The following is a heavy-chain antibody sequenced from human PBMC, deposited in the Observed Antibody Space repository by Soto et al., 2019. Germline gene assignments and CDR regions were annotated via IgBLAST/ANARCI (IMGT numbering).Heavy chain of an antibody. V-gene: IGHV4-61*01. Sequence: PSETLSLTCTVSGGSVSSGSYYWSWIRQPPGKGLEWIGYIYYSGSTNYNPSLKSRVTISVDTSKNQFSLKLSSVTAADTAVYYCARYCSSTSCSYYYYYVMDVWGQGTTVTVSS. CDR1: GGSVSSGSYY. CDR2: IYYSGST. CDR3: ARYCSSTSCSYYYYYVMDV. J-gene: IGHJ6*02. D-gene: IGHD2-2*01.